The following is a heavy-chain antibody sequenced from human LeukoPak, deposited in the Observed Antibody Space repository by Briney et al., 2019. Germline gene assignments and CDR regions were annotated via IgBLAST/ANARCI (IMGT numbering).Heavy chain of an antibody. CDR1: GGTSSSYA. V-gene: IGHV1-69*13. Sequence: SVKVSCKASGGTSSSYAISWVRQAPGQGLEWMGGIIPIFGTANYAQKFQGRVTITADESTSTAYMELSSLRSEDTAVYYCARAHYGDDVVFDYWGQGTLVTVSS. D-gene: IGHD4-17*01. J-gene: IGHJ4*02. CDR3: ARAHYGDDVVFDY. CDR2: IIPIFGTA.